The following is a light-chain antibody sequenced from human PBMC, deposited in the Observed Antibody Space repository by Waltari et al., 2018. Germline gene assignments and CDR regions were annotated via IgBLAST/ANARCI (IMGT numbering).Light chain of an antibody. V-gene: IGLV2-14*01. CDR1: DSDVAAYDF. CDR3: SSYTTSSAPGV. Sequence: QSALTQPASVSGSPGQSITISCSGPDSDVAAYDFVSWYQQHPGKAPHLIIYEVSNRPSGISNRFSASKSGNTASLTISGLQAEDEADYYCSSYTTSSAPGVFGTGTRVTVL. J-gene: IGLJ1*01. CDR2: EVS.